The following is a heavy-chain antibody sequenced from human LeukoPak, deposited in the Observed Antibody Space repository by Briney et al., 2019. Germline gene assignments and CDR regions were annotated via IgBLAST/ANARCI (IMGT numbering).Heavy chain of an antibody. D-gene: IGHD2-2*01. Sequence: SETLSLTCTVSGGSISSGYYFWSWIRQHPGKGREWIGYIYYSGSTYYNPSLKSRVTISVDTSKSQYSLKLSSVTAADKAVYYCAREYPRAEYFQHWGQGTLVTVSS. CDR1: GGSISSGYYF. CDR2: IYYSGST. CDR3: AREYPRAEYFQH. V-gene: IGHV4-31*03. J-gene: IGHJ1*01.